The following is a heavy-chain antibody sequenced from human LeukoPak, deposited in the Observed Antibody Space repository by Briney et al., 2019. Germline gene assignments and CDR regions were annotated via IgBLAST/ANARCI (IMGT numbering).Heavy chain of an antibody. D-gene: IGHD2-21*01. CDR2: IYPGDSNT. CDR1: GYSFTSYW. Sequence: GESLKISGKGSGYSFTSYWIGWVRQMPGKGLDWMGIIYPGDSNTRYSPSFQGQVTISADKAISTAYLQWSSLKASDTAMVYCATIILWPPEGFVLWARGTVVSVSS. V-gene: IGHV5-51*01. J-gene: IGHJ4*02. CDR3: ATIILWPPEGFVL.